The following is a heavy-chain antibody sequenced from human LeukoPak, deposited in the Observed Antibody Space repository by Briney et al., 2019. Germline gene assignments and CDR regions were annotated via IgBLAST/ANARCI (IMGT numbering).Heavy chain of an antibody. Sequence: GGSLRLSCAASGFTFISYWMHWVRQAPGKGLVWVSRMNNDGSTTTYADSVKGRFTISIDNAKNTQYLQMNSLRAEDTAVYYCARGVHPRNAFDIWGQGTMVTVSS. J-gene: IGHJ3*02. CDR3: ARGVHPRNAFDI. V-gene: IGHV3-74*03. CDR2: MNNDGSTT. D-gene: IGHD1-1*01. CDR1: GFTFISYW.